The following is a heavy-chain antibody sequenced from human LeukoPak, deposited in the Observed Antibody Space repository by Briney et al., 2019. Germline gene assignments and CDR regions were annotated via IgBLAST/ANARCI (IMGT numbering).Heavy chain of an antibody. CDR2: IKQDGSEK. D-gene: IGHD3-22*01. Sequence: GGSLRLSCAASGFTFSSYWMSWVRQAPGKGLGWVANIKQDGSEKYYVDSVKGRFTISRDNAKNSLYLQMNSLRAEDTAVYYCARVGGYRGLYYYYYYMDVWGKGTTVTVSS. CDR1: GFTFSSYW. J-gene: IGHJ6*03. V-gene: IGHV3-7*01. CDR3: ARVGGYRGLYYYYYYMDV.